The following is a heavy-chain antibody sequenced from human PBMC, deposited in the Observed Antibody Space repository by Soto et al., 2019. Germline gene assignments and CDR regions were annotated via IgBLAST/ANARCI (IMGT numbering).Heavy chain of an antibody. D-gene: IGHD3-22*01. CDR2: IFPDDSET. CDR1: GYSFSSYW. J-gene: IGHJ4*02. Sequence: GGSLKISCKASGYSFSSYWIGWVRQIPGKGLEWMGIIFPDDSETRYSPSFQGKVSISVDKSITTAYLQWSSLKASDTAMYYCARRLYDTSGYRYFDFWGQGTLVTVSS. V-gene: IGHV5-51*01. CDR3: ARRLYDTSGYRYFDF.